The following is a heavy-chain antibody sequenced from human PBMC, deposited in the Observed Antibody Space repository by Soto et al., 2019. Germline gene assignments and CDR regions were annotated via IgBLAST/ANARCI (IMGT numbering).Heavy chain of an antibody. V-gene: IGHV3-30*18. D-gene: IGHD1-1*01. CDR2: ISDDEIRK. CDR1: GFTFSDYG. CDR3: AKDWVGGSNNYQLEY. J-gene: IGHJ4*02. Sequence: PGGSLRLSCAVAGFTFSDYGMHWVRPAPGMGLQWLAAISDDEIRKHYSEPVKARFTISRYNRKKVGYLHLKGLRTEDTRIYYCAKDWVGGSNNYQLEYGSRGTVVTVSS.